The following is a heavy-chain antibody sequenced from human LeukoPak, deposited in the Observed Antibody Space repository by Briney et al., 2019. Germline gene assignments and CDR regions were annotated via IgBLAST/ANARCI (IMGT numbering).Heavy chain of an antibody. J-gene: IGHJ3*01. CDR3: ARDQDLVVLLGIIAYDAFDL. D-gene: IGHD2-15*01. CDR2: ISGSGGST. V-gene: IGHV3-23*01. CDR1: GFTFSSYA. Sequence: GGSLRLSCAASGFTFSSYAMSWVRQAPGKGLEWVLAISGSGGSTYYADSVKGRFTISRDNSKNTLYLQMNSLRAEDTAVYYCARDQDLVVLLGIIAYDAFDLWGQGTMVTVSS.